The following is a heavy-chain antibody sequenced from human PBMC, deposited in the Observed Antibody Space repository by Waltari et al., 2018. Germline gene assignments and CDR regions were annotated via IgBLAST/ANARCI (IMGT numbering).Heavy chain of an antibody. Sequence: QVQLVESGGGVVQPGRSLRLSCPASGFTFSNYAMHWVRQAPGKGLESVAVISYDGSNKYYADPVKGRFTNSRDNAKNTLYRQMNRLRAEDTAVYYCARELLAGTKGPSGMDVWGQGTTVTVSS. CDR2: ISYDGSNK. D-gene: IGHD1-1*01. CDR3: ARELLAGTKGPSGMDV. J-gene: IGHJ6*02. CDR1: GFTFSNYA. V-gene: IGHV3-30-3*01.